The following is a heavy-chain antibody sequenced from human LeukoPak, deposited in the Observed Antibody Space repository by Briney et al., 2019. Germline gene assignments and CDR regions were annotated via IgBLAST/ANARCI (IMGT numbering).Heavy chain of an antibody. J-gene: IGHJ4*02. Sequence: GGSLRLSCAASGFTFSSYWMSWVRQAPGKGLEWVANIKQDGSEKYYVDSVKGRFTISRDNAKNSLYLQMNSLRAEDTAVYYCARGIAEVLDEMEYFDYWGQGTLVTVSS. CDR2: IKQDGSEK. V-gene: IGHV3-7*01. D-gene: IGHD6-13*01. CDR1: GFTFSSYW. CDR3: ARGIAEVLDEMEYFDY.